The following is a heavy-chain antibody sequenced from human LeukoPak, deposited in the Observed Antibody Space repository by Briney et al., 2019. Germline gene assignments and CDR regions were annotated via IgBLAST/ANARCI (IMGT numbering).Heavy chain of an antibody. CDR3: ARDRVATIGHCSGGSCPTFDY. CDR1: GGSFSGYY. V-gene: IGHV4-34*01. J-gene: IGHJ4*02. Sequence: SETLSLTCAVYGGSFSGYYWSWIRQPPGKGLEWIGEINHSGSTNYNPSLKSRVTISVDTSKNQFSLKLSSVTAADTAVYYCARDRVATIGHCSGGSCPTFDYWGQGTLVTVSS. CDR2: INHSGST. D-gene: IGHD2-15*01.